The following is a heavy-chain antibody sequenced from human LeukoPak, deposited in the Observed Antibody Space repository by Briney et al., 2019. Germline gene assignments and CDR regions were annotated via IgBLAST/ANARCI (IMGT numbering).Heavy chain of an antibody. CDR3: ARDRGTYYYDTTSHYDAFDI. J-gene: IGHJ3*02. CDR2: IKQDGSEK. V-gene: IGHV3-7*01. D-gene: IGHD3-22*01. Sequence: PGGSLRLSCAASGFTFSSYGMHWVRQAPGKGLEWVANIKQDGSEKYYVDSVKGRFTISRDNAKNSIYLQVNSLRAEDTAIYYCARDRGTYYYDTTSHYDAFDIWGQGTMVTVSS. CDR1: GFTFSSYG.